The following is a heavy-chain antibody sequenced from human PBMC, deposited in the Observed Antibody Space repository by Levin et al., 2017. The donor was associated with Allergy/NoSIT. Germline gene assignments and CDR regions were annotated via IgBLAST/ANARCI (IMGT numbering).Heavy chain of an antibody. CDR2: INTYEGET. V-gene: IGHV1-18*01. Sequence: ASVKVSCKTSGYAFTSVGIYWVRRAPGQGLEWMGWINTYEGETVLAPSLQGRVTLTADRSTSTVYMDMRNLRSDDTAVYYCGRELLSVGSYRNRPIENWGQGTLVTVSS. D-gene: IGHD1-26*01. J-gene: IGHJ4*02. CDR3: GRELLSVGSYRNRPIEN. CDR1: GYAFTSVG.